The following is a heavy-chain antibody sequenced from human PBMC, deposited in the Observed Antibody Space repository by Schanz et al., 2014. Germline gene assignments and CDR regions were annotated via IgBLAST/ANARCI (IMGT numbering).Heavy chain of an antibody. D-gene: IGHD2-15*01. V-gene: IGHV3-53*01. J-gene: IGHJ4*02. CDR1: GFTVNTNY. CDR2: MYINSGST. Sequence: EVQLVESGGGLIQPGGSLRLSCAVSGFTVNTNYMSWVRQAPGKGLEWISSMYINSGSTQYADSVEGRFTISRDNAKNSLFLQTTSLPADGTAVYYCVRGRGYSGGHFDYWGQGTLVTVSS. CDR3: VRGRGYSGGHFDY.